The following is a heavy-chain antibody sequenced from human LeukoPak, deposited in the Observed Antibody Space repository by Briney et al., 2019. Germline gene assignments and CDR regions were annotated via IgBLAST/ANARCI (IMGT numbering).Heavy chain of an antibody. CDR2: INPNSGGT. V-gene: IGHV1-2*02. D-gene: IGHD3-16*01. CDR1: GYTFTGYY. CDR3: ARGGTTYDGPDY. J-gene: IGHJ4*02. Sequence: GASVKVSCKASGYTFTGYYMHWVRQAPGQGLEWMGWINPNSGGTNHAQKFQGRVTMTRDTSISTAYMELSRLRSDDTAAYYCARGGTTYDGPDYWGQGTLVTVSS.